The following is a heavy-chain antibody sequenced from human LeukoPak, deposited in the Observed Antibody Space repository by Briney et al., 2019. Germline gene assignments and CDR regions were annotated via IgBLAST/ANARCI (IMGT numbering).Heavy chain of an antibody. Sequence: GESLKISCKGSGYSFTSYWIGWVRQMPGKGLEWMGVIYPDDSDTRYSPSFQGQVTISADKSISTAYLQWSSLKASDTAMYYCARQRGYSSGWSDYWGQGTLVAVSS. D-gene: IGHD6-19*01. CDR2: IYPDDSDT. CDR3: ARQRGYSSGWSDY. J-gene: IGHJ4*02. CDR1: GYSFTSYW. V-gene: IGHV5-51*01.